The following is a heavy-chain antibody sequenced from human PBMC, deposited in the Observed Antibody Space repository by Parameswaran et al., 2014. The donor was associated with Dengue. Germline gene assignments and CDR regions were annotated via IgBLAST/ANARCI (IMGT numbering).Heavy chain of an antibody. J-gene: IGHJ4*02. CDR1: GYSFTGYY. Sequence: PGASVKVSCKASGYSFTGYYIHWVRQAPGQGLESMGWINPKNGDTDYAQKFQGRVTMTRDTSISTAYMELSRLRSDDTAVYYCARLPPWGGYSRWGQGTLVTVS. D-gene: IGHD3-16*01. CDR2: INPKNGDT. V-gene: IGHV1-2*02. CDR3: ARLPPWGGYSR.